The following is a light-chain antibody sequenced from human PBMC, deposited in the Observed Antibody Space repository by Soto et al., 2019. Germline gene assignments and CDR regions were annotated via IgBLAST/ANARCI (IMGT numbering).Light chain of an antibody. Sequence: EIVMTQSPATLSMSPGGRATLSCRASQSISETLAWYQQKPGQAPRLLIYGASTRAPGFPARFSGSGSGTDFTLTISSLQSEDFAVYYCQQYNNWPWTFGQGTKVEIK. CDR1: QSISET. CDR3: QQYNNWPWT. CDR2: GAS. J-gene: IGKJ1*01. V-gene: IGKV3-15*01.